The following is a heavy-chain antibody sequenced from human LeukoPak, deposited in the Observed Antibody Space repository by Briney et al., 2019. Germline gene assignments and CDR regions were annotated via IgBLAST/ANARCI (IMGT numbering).Heavy chain of an antibody. CDR3: ARDTTPTGGDAFDI. D-gene: IGHD1-14*01. V-gene: IGHV4-61*01. J-gene: IGHJ3*02. CDR1: GGSVSSGSYY. Sequence: KPSETLSLTCTVSGGSVSSGSYYWSWIRQPPGKGLEWIGYIYYSGSTNYNPSLKRRVTITVNTSKSQFSLKLSSVTAADTAVYYCARDTTPTGGDAFDIWGQGAMVTVSS. CDR2: IYYSGST.